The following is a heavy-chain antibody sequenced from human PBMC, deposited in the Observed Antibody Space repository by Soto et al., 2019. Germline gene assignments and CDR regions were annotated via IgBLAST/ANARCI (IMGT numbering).Heavy chain of an antibody. CDR2: ISAYNGNT. CDR1: GYTFTGHY. CDR3: ARDRQFLEWLYYFDY. V-gene: IGHV1-18*04. J-gene: IGHJ4*02. Sequence: ASVKVSCKASGYTFTGHYMHWVRQAPGQGLEWMGWISAYNGNTNYAQKLQGRVTMTTDTSTSTAYMGLRSLRSDDTGVYYCARDRQFLEWLYYFDYWGQGTLVTVSS. D-gene: IGHD3-3*01.